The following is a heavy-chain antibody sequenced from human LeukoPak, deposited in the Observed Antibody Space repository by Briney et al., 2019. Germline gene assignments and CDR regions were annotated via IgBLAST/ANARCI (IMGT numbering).Heavy chain of an antibody. J-gene: IGHJ4*02. D-gene: IGHD3-9*01. CDR2: VSLGGSN. CDR3: ARRARYYDLLTGPAD. CDR1: GASIRHTNNY. V-gene: IGHV4-39*02. Sequence: SETLSLTCSVSGASIRHTNNYYAWIRQPPGGGLEWIGSVSLGGSNHYSPSLQSRVTISVDTSNNDFSLNLRSVTAADTAVYYCARRARYYDLLTGPADWGQGTLVIVSS.